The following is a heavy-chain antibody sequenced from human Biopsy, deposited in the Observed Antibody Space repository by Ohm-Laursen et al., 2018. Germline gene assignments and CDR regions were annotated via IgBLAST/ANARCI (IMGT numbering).Heavy chain of an antibody. CDR3: VKDTNWNYVWDRPGATKGMDV. D-gene: IGHD1-7*01. Sequence: SLRLSCSASGFSFDDFAMHWVRQSPGKGLEWVAGIDWNSRNINYGDSVKGRFSVSRDNAKNSLYLQMNSLRGEDTALYYCVKDTNWNYVWDRPGATKGMDVRGQGTKVTVSS. CDR2: IDWNSRNI. J-gene: IGHJ6*02. V-gene: IGHV3-9*01. CDR1: GFSFDDFA.